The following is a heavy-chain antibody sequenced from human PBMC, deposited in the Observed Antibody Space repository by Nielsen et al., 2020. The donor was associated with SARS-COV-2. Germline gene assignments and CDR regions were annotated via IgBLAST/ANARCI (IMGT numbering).Heavy chain of an antibody. D-gene: IGHD2-2*01. V-gene: IGHV1-46*01. CDR3: ARGYAEGFGLDY. CDR2: INPSGGST. Sequence: ASVKVSCKASGYTFTSYYMHWVRQAPGQGLEWMGIINPSGGSTSYAQKFQGRVTMTRDTSTSTVYMELSRLRSDDTAVYYCARGYAEGFGLDYWGQGTLVTVSS. CDR1: GYTFTSYY. J-gene: IGHJ4*02.